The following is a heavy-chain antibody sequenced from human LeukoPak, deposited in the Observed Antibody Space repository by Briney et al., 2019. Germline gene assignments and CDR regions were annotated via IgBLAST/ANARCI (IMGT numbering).Heavy chain of an antibody. CDR2: IYSGGRP. CDR1: GLTFSGKY. CDR3: ARGQRYTILGGDYY. D-gene: IGHD3-3*01. J-gene: IGHJ4*02. Sequence: GGPLRSSCAASGLTFSGKYMMWGRKPPGKRLERGSLIYSGGRPYYPDSVRGRFTISRDNAKISLYLQMNSLRAEDTALYYCARGQRYTILGGDYYWGQGTLVTVSS. V-gene: IGHV3-53*01.